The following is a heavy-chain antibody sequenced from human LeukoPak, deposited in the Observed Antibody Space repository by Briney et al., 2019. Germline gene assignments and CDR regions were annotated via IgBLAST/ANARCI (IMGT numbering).Heavy chain of an antibody. CDR3: ARGYYGSGSYSQSGFDY. Sequence: SETLSLTCTVSGGSISSSSYYWGWIRQPPGKGLEWIGYIYYSGSTNYNPSLKSRVTISVDTSKNQFSLKLSSVTAADTAVYYCARGYYGSGSYSQSGFDYWGQGTLVTVSS. D-gene: IGHD3-10*01. V-gene: IGHV4-61*05. CDR2: IYYSGST. J-gene: IGHJ4*02. CDR1: GGSISSSSYY.